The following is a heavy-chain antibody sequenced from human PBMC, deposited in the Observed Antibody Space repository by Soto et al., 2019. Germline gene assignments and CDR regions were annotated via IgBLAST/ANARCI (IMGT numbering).Heavy chain of an antibody. D-gene: IGHD3-3*01. V-gene: IGHV1-18*01. CDR1: GYTFTSYG. J-gene: IGHJ4*02. Sequence: ASVKVSCKASGYTFTSYGISWVRQAPGQGLEWMGWISAYNGNTNYAQKLQGRVTMTTDTSTSTAYMELRSLRSDDTAVYYCARWRGYYDFWGGRWCDYWGQGTLVTVSS. CDR2: ISAYNGNT. CDR3: ARWRGYYDFWGGRWCDY.